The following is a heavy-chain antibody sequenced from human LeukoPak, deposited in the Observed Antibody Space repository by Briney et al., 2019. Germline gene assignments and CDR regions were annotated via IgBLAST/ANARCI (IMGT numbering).Heavy chain of an antibody. CDR1: GYTFTGHY. D-gene: IGHD3-10*01. J-gene: IGHJ4*02. V-gene: IGHV1-2*06. CDR3: ARASGSGSYYSFDN. Sequence: ASVKVSCKASGYTFTGHYMHWVRQAPGEGLQWMGRINPNSGGTNYAQEFQGRVTLTRDTSISTVYMELTSLRSDDTAVYSCARASGSGSYYSFDNWGQGTLVTVSS. CDR2: INPNSGGT.